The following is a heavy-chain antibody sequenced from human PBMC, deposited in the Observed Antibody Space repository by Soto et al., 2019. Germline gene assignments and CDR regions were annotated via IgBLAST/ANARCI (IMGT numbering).Heavy chain of an antibody. Sequence: QVQLQESGPGLVKPSGTLSLTCAVSGGSISSINWWSWVRQPPGKGLEWIGEIYHSGCTNYNPSLKSRVTISVDKSKIQFSLKLSSVTAADTAVYYCARGDCSGGSCYSVDIWGQGTMVTVSS. V-gene: IGHV4-4*02. J-gene: IGHJ3*02. D-gene: IGHD2-15*01. CDR3: ARGDCSGGSCYSVDI. CDR2: IYHSGCT. CDR1: GGSISSINW.